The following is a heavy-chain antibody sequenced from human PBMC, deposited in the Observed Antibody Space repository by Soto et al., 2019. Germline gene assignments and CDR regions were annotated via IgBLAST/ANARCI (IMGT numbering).Heavy chain of an antibody. V-gene: IGHV4-39*01. CDR2: VFYGVST. CDR3: ARLPSRHLVDY. D-gene: IGHD3-3*02. Sequence: LSLTCTVSGSSINSSGYYWGWIRQPPGKGLEWIGSVFYGVSTYYNPSLKSRVTVSVDTSKNQFSLNLRSVTAADTAVYYCARLPSRHLVDYWGQGTLVTVSS. CDR1: GSSINSSGYY. J-gene: IGHJ4*02.